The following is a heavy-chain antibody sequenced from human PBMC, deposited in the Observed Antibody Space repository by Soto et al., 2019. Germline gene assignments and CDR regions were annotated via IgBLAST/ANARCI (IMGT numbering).Heavy chain of an antibody. Sequence: GGSLRLSCAASGFGFSSYAMTWVRQAPGKGLEWVSTISGSGGGTYYTDSVKGRFTISRDNSKNKLYLQMNSLRAEDTAVYYCAKGFVFGWYPPNYFDYWGQGTLVTVS. CDR2: ISGSGGGT. D-gene: IGHD6-19*01. V-gene: IGHV3-23*01. CDR3: AKGFVFGWYPPNYFDY. J-gene: IGHJ4*02. CDR1: GFGFSSYA.